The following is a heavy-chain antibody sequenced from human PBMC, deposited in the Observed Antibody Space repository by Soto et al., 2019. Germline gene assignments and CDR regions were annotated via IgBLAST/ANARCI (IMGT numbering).Heavy chain of an antibody. J-gene: IGHJ6*02. CDR2: IFYSGST. Sequence: SETLSLTCIVSGGSISSGDYYWGWIRQPPGKGLEWIGSIFYSGSTYYNPSLKSRVTISVDTSKNQFSLKLSSVTAADTAVYYCARHLTYCSAGSCYSDFPYYGMDVWGQGTTVTVCS. CDR3: ARHLTYCSAGSCYSDFPYYGMDV. V-gene: IGHV4-39*01. CDR1: GGSISSGDYY. D-gene: IGHD2-15*01.